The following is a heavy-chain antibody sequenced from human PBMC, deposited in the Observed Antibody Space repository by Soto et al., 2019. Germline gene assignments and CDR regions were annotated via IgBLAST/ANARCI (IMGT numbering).Heavy chain of an antibody. J-gene: IGHJ5*02. D-gene: IGHD6-13*01. Sequence: PGVSLRLSCAASGFTFSSYSMNWVRQAPGKGMEWVSYISSSSSTIYYADSVKGRFTISRDNAKNSLDLQMNSLRDEDTAVYYSARDSPYSSSWYDLNWFDPWGQGTLVTVSS. CDR3: ARDSPYSSSWYDLNWFDP. V-gene: IGHV3-48*02. CDR1: GFTFSSYS. CDR2: ISSSSSTI.